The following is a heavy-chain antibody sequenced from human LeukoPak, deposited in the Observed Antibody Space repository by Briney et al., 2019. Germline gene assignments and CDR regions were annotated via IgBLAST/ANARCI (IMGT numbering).Heavy chain of an antibody. Sequence: ASVKVSCKASGYTFTDYYIHWMRQAPGQGLEWMGWISPDSGGTSYAQKFQGRVTMTRDTSISTVYVELSRLRSDDTAVYYCARSDSYTWFDPWGQGTLVTVSS. CDR1: GYTFTDYY. CDR3: ARSDSYTWFDP. CDR2: ISPDSGGT. V-gene: IGHV1-2*02. D-gene: IGHD2-15*01. J-gene: IGHJ5*02.